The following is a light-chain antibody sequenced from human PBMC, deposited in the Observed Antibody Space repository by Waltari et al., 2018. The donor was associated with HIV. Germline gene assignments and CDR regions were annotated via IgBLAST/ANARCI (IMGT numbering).Light chain of an antibody. Sequence: QSVLTQPSSASGTPGQRVAISCSGSSSNIESNTVNWYQQLPGTAPQLLVYSNNQRASGVPDRISGSKSGTSASLAISGLQSEDEADYYCAAWDDSLNGWVFGGGTKLTVL. CDR1: SSNIESNT. V-gene: IGLV1-44*01. CDR3: AAWDDSLNGWV. CDR2: SNN. J-gene: IGLJ3*02.